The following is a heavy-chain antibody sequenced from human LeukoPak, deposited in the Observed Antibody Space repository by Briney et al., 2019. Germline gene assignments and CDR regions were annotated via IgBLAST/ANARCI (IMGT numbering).Heavy chain of an antibody. CDR3: ARGYCSSTSCYFDWFDP. D-gene: IGHD2-2*01. Sequence: GASVKVSCKASGYTFTGYYMHWVRQAPGQGLEWMGWINPNSGGTNYAQKFQGRVTMTRDTSISTAYMELSRLRSDDTAVYYCARGYCSSTSCYFDWFDPWGQGTLVPVSS. CDR2: INPNSGGT. V-gene: IGHV1-2*02. CDR1: GYTFTGYY. J-gene: IGHJ5*02.